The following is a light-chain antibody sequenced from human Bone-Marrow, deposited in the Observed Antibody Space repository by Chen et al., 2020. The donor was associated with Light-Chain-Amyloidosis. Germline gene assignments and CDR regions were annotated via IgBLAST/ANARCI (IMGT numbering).Light chain of an antibody. CDR3: SSYTSSSTWV. V-gene: IGLV2-14*01. Sequence: QSAMTQPASVYGSPGQSITSSCTGTRSDVGGHNYVSWYQQHPGKGPKLMIYDVSNRPSGVSNRFSCSKSGNTASLTISGLQAEDESDYYCSSYTSSSTWVFGGGTKLTVL. CDR2: DVS. CDR1: RSDVGGHNY. J-gene: IGLJ3*02.